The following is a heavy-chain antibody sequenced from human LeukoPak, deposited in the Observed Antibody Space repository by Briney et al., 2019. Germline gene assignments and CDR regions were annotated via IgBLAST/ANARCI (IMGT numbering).Heavy chain of an antibody. D-gene: IGHD6-13*01. Sequence: GGSLRLSCAASGFTFGSYGMHWIRQAPGKGLEWVAFIRSDGSNKFYADSVKGRFTISRDNSKNTLYVQMNSLRAEDTAVYYCAKDERLGSSWTFDYWGQGTLVTVSS. CDR3: AKDERLGSSWTFDY. V-gene: IGHV3-30*02. CDR2: IRSDGSNK. J-gene: IGHJ4*02. CDR1: GFTFGSYG.